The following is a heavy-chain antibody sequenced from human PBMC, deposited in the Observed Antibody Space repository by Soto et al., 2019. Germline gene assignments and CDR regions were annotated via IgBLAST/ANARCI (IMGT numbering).Heavy chain of an antibody. CDR2: MIPIFGTA. V-gene: IGHV1-69*12. D-gene: IGHD2-8*01. CDR1: GGTFSSYA. CDR3: ARCMPPGSWFDP. Sequence: QVQLVQSGAEVKKPGSSVKVSCKASGGTFSSYAISWVRQAPGQGLEWMGGMIPIFGTANYAQKFQGSVTITADEAASTACMALSSLRAEDKAVYYCARCMPPGSWFDPWGQGTLVTVSS. J-gene: IGHJ5*02.